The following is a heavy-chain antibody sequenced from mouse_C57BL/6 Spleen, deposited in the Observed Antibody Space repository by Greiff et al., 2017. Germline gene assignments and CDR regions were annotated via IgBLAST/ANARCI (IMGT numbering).Heavy chain of an antibody. V-gene: IGHV1-69*01. CDR1: GYTFTSYW. CDR2: IDPSDSYT. CDR3: ERRNPTVVAKYYAMDY. Sequence: VQLQQPGAELVMPGASVKLSCKASGYTFTSYWMHWVKQRPGQGLEWIGEIDPSDSYTNYNQKFKGKSILTVDKSASTAYRQLSSLTSEDTAVYYGERRNPTVVAKYYAMDYWGQGTSVTVSS. J-gene: IGHJ4*01. D-gene: IGHD1-1*01.